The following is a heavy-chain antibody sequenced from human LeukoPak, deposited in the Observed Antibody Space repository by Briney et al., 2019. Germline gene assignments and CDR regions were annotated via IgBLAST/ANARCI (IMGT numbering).Heavy chain of an antibody. Sequence: ASVKVSCKASGYTFTSYGISWVRQAPGQGLEWMGWISAYNGNTNYAQKLQGRVTMTTDTSTSTAYMELRSLRSDDTAVYYCARDLCWSGSTSCHAFYFDYWGQGTLVTVSS. D-gene: IGHD2-2*01. CDR2: ISAYNGNT. V-gene: IGHV1-18*01. CDR3: ARDLCWSGSTSCHAFYFDY. CDR1: GYTFTSYG. J-gene: IGHJ4*02.